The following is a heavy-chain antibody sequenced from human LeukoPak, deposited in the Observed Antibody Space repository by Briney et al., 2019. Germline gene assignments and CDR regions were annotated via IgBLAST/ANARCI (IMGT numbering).Heavy chain of an antibody. J-gene: IGHJ5*02. CDR3: ARLDYSNFWFDP. Sequence: SETLSLTCTVSGGSISRRTYYWGWIRQPPGKGLEWIGSIYYSGNTYSNPPLRSRVTISVDTSKNQFSLRLNSVTAADTAVYYCARLDYSNFWFDPWGQGTLVTVSS. D-gene: IGHD4-11*01. CDR1: GGSISRRTYY. V-gene: IGHV4-39*01. CDR2: IYYSGNT.